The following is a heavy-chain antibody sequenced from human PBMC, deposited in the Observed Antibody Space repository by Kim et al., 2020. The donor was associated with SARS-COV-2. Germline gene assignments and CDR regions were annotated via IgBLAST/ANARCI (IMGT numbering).Heavy chain of an antibody. J-gene: IGHJ4*01. D-gene: IGHD4-17*01. CDR2: IKRRPSHVTP. CDR3: TRSTVTQWSYFDS. Sequence: GGSLRLSCRGSGFTFADYPLTWVRQAPGKGLEWVALIKRRPSHVTPEYAASVEGRFTISRDDSKSTAYLEMNSLKTDDTAVYFCTRSTVTQWSYFDSWG. CDR1: GFTFADYP. V-gene: IGHV3-49*04.